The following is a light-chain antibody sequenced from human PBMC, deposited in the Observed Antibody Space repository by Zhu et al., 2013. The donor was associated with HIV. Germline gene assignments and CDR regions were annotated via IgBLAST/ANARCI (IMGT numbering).Light chain of an antibody. J-gene: IGKJ4*01. V-gene: IGKV3-20*01. CDR1: QSVGSSY. CDR3: QQYGDSVA. Sequence: EIVLTQSPGTLSLSPGERATLSCRASQSVGSSYLAWYQQKPGQAPRLLIYGSSSRATGIPDRFSGSGSGTDFTLSISRLEPEDFAVYYCQQYGDSVAFGGGTKVRSN. CDR2: GSS.